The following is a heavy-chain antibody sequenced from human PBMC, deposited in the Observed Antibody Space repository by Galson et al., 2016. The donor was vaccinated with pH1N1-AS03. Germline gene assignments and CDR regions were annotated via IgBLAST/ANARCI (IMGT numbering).Heavy chain of an antibody. CDR1: GYNFINYA. V-gene: IGHV1-3*01. J-gene: IGHJ4*02. CDR2: ISPGNGNT. CDR3: ATWYTYGFTAFDY. Sequence: SVKVSCKASGYNFINYAIHWVRQAPGQSLEWMGRISPGNGNTQFSQKFQGKVTLTRDTSATTAYMELSSLRSEDTAVYYCATWYTYGFTAFDYWGQGTLVTVSS. D-gene: IGHD5-18*01.